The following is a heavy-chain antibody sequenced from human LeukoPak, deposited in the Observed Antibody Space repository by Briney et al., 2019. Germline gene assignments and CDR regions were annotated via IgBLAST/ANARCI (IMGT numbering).Heavy chain of an antibody. CDR2: IYYSGST. J-gene: IGHJ6*02. CDR3: ARDELRFLGDYYGMDV. V-gene: IGHV4-39*02. D-gene: IGHD3-3*01. CDR1: GGSISSSSYA. Sequence: SETLFLTCTVSGGSISSSSYAWGWFRQPPGKGLEWTGSIYYSGSTYDNPSLKSRVTISVDTSKNQFSLKLSSVTAADTAVYYYARDELRFLGDYYGMDVWGQGTTVTVSS.